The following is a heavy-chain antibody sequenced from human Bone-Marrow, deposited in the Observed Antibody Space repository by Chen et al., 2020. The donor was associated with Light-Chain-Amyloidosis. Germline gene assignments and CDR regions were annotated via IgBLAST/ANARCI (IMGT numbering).Heavy chain of an antibody. D-gene: IGHD3-9*01. Sequence: EVQLVESGGGLLQRGGSLRLSCAASGFAFSSYAMSWVRQAPGKGLGWVSSISGSGCGRFSGCPLKGRLHISRGHSKSAVVLQMKRLRAEDTAVYYCAKDIAYDDILPGYPADAFDIWGQGKMVTVSS. CDR3: AKDIAYDDILPGYPADAFDI. CDR2: ISGSGCGR. CDR1: GFAFSSYA. J-gene: IGHJ3*02. V-gene: IGHV3-23*04.